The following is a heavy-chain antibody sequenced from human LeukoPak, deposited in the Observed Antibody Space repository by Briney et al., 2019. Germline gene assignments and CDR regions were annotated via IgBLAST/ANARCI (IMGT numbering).Heavy chain of an antibody. D-gene: IGHD1-14*01. CDR3: TTDDSGTGNF. CDR1: GFTFSSYS. V-gene: IGHV3-48*01. CDR2: ISSSSNTI. J-gene: IGHJ3*01. Sequence: PGGSLRLSCAASGFTFSSYSMNWVRQAPGKGLEWVSYISSSSNTIYYADSVKGRFTISRDNAKSSLYLQMNRLTTEDTAVYYCTTDDSGTGNFWGQGTLVTVSS.